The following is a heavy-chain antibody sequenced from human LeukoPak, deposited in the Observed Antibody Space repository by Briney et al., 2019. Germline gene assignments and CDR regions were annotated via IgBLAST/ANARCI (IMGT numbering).Heavy chain of an antibody. J-gene: IGHJ4*02. Sequence: ASVKVSCKASGYTFTSYGISWVRQAPGQGLEWMGWISAYNGNTNYARKLQGRVTITTDESTSTAYMELSSLRSEDTAVYYCARGYYGSGSYYDFFDYWGQGTLVTVSS. CDR1: GYTFTSYG. CDR3: ARGYYGSGSYYDFFDY. CDR2: ISAYNGNT. D-gene: IGHD3-10*01. V-gene: IGHV1-18*01.